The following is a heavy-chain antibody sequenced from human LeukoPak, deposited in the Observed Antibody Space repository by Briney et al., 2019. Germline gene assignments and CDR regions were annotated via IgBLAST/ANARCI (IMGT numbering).Heavy chain of an antibody. Sequence: SVKVSCKASGGTFSSYAISWVRQAPGQGLEWMGGSIPIFGTANYAQKFQGRVTITADESTSTAYMELSSLRSEDTAVYYCARVGSNWNPYGPYYFDYWGQGTLVTVSS. D-gene: IGHD1-1*01. CDR2: SIPIFGTA. CDR3: ARVGSNWNPYGPYYFDY. J-gene: IGHJ4*02. V-gene: IGHV1-69*01. CDR1: GGTFSSYA.